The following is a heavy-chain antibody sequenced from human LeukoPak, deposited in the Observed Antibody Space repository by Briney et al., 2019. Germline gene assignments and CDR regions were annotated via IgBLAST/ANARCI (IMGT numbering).Heavy chain of an antibody. D-gene: IGHD5-18*01. Sequence: GSLRLSCAASGFTFSSYGMHWVRQAPGKGLEWVAVISYDGSNKYYADSVKGRFTISRDNAKNTLYLQMNSLRVEDTAVYYCARGGGYSYGSFDYWGQGTLVTVSS. J-gene: IGHJ4*02. CDR3: ARGGGYSYGSFDY. V-gene: IGHV3-30*03. CDR1: GFTFSSYG. CDR2: ISYDGSNK.